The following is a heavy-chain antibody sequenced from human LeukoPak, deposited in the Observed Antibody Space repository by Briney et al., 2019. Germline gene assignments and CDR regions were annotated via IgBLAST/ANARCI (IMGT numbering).Heavy chain of an antibody. Sequence: ASVKVSCKASGYTFTSYGISWVRQAPGQGLEWMGWISAYNGNTNYAQKLQGRVTMTTDTSTSTAYMELRSLRSDDTAVYYCASLIAVAGTWWFDSWGQGTLVTVSS. J-gene: IGHJ5*01. D-gene: IGHD6-19*01. CDR3: ASLIAVAGTWWFDS. CDR1: GYTFTSYG. CDR2: ISAYNGNT. V-gene: IGHV1-18*01.